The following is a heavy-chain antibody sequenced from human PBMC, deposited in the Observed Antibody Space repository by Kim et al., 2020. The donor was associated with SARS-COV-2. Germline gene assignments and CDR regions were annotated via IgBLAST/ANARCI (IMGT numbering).Heavy chain of an antibody. CDR3: AKRDLWFGEVDDAFEI. CDR2: ISGSGGST. Sequence: GGSLRLSCAASGFTFSSYAMSWVRQAPGKGLEWVSAISGSGGSTYYADSVKGRFTISRDNSKNTLYLQMNSLRAEDTAVYYCAKRDLWFGEVDDAFEIWGEGRMGTVSS. CDR1: GFTFSSYA. D-gene: IGHD3-10*01. J-gene: IGHJ3*02. V-gene: IGHV3-23*01.